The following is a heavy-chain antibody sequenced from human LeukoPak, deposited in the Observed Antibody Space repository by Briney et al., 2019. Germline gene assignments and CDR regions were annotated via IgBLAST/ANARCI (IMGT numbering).Heavy chain of an antibody. CDR3: VRELPPVVQYYFDY. CDR2: IRYDGSNT. D-gene: IGHD3-22*01. V-gene: IGHV3-33*01. Sequence: GRSLRLSCAASGFTFSDYGMHWVRQAPGKGLEWVAFIRYDGSNTYYADSVKGRFTISRDNSRNTLYLQMNSLRAEDTAVYYWVRELPPVVQYYFDYWGRGTLVSVPS. CDR1: GFTFSDYG. J-gene: IGHJ4*02.